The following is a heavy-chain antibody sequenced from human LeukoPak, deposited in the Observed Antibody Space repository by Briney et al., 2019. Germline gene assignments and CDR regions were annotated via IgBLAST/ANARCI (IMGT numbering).Heavy chain of an antibody. V-gene: IGHV5-51*01. CDR1: GGTFSSYA. D-gene: IGHD3-22*01. CDR2: IYPGDSDT. Sequence: ASVKVSCKASGGTFSSYAISWVRQMPGKGLEWMGIIYPGDSDTRYSPSFQGQVTISADKSISTAYLQWSSLKASDTAMYYCARHAWDSSGPRVDYWGQGTLVTVSS. CDR3: ARHAWDSSGPRVDY. J-gene: IGHJ4*02.